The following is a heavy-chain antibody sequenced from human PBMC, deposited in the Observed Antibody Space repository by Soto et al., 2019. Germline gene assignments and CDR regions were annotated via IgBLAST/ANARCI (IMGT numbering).Heavy chain of an antibody. Sequence: EASVKVSCKTSGYTFTAYHIHGVRQAPGQGLEWMGWINPNSGGANYAQKFEGRVTMTRDTSISTVYMELSRLGSDDTALYYCARDYSGHGMDVWGQGTTVTVSS. CDR1: GYTFTAYH. J-gene: IGHJ6*02. CDR2: INPNSGGA. CDR3: ARDYSGHGMDV. D-gene: IGHD1-26*01. V-gene: IGHV1-2*02.